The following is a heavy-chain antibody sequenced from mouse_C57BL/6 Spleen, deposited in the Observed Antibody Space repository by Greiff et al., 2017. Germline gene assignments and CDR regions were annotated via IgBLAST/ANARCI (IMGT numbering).Heavy chain of an antibody. D-gene: IGHD1-1*01. Sequence: VQLQQPGAELVTPGASVKLSCKASGYTFPSYWMHWVKQRPGRGLEWIGRIDPNSGGTQYNEKFKGKATLTVDKPSSTAYMQLSSLTSEDSAVYYCAREYYGSSSNWYFDVWGTGTTVTVSS. CDR2: IDPNSGGT. V-gene: IGHV1-72*01. CDR1: GYTFPSYW. CDR3: AREYYGSSSNWYFDV. J-gene: IGHJ1*03.